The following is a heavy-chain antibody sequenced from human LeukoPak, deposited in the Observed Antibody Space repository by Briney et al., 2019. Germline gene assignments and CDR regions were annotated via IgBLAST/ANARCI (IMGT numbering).Heavy chain of an antibody. J-gene: IGHJ3*02. CDR2: ISSSGSTI. V-gene: IGHV3-48*03. Sequence: GGSLRLSCAASGFTFSSYEMNWVRQAPGKGLEWVSYISSSGSTIYYADSVKGRFTISRANAKNSLYLQMNSLRAEDTAVYYCARANFDAFDIWGQGTMVTVSS. CDR3: ARANFDAFDI. CDR1: GFTFSSYE.